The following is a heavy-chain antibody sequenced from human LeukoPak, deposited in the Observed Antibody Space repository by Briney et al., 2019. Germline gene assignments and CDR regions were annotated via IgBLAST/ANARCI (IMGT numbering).Heavy chain of an antibody. Sequence: ASVTVSCKASGYTFTSYGISWVRQAPGQGLEWMGWISAYNGNTNYAQKLQGRVTMTTDTSTSTAYMELRSLRSDDTAVYYCARAGISAYYYYMDVWGKGTTVTVSS. CDR2: ISAYNGNT. D-gene: IGHD6-25*01. CDR1: GYTFTSYG. J-gene: IGHJ6*03. CDR3: ARAGISAYYYYMDV. V-gene: IGHV1-18*01.